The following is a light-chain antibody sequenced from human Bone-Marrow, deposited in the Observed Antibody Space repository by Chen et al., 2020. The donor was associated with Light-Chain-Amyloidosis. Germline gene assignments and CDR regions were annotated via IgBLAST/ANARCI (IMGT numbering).Light chain of an antibody. V-gene: IGKV3-20*01. CDR1: QTISSNY. CDR3: QQYGTSPLT. J-gene: IGKJ4*01. CDR2: GSS. Sequence: EIVLTQSPGTLFLSPGEGANLSCRASQTISSNYLTWYQQKFGQAPWLLIYGSSSRATGIPDRFTGSGSGTDFTLTINRLEPEDFAMYYCQQYGTSPLTFGGGTKVEIK.